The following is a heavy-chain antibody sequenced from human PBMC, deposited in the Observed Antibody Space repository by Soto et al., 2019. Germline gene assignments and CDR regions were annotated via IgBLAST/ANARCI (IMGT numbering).Heavy chain of an antibody. V-gene: IGHV4-4*07. CDR1: GGSISSYY. J-gene: IGHJ6*02. Sequence: SETLSLTCTVSGGSISSYYWSWIRQPAGKGLELIGLIYTSGSTNYNPCRKSRVTISVHTSKNLLARSLGAVTAAXTAVNYGARDRRKDYYYGMAVRRQRITVTVSS. CDR3: ARDRRKDYYYGMAV. CDR2: IYTSGST.